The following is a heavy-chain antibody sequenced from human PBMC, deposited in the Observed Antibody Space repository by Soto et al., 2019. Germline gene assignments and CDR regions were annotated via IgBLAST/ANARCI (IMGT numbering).Heavy chain of an antibody. D-gene: IGHD1-26*01. J-gene: IGHJ4*02. CDR1: GFTFSTYG. CDR2: IWADGNNK. CDR3: ARDGVGATTYFGYLDY. Sequence: GGSLRLSCAASGFTFSTYGMHWVRQAPGKGLEWVATIWADGNNKYYADFVKGRFTISRDNSKKTQSLQMNNLRAEDTAVYYCARDGVGATTYFGYLDYWSQGILVTVSS. V-gene: IGHV3-33*01.